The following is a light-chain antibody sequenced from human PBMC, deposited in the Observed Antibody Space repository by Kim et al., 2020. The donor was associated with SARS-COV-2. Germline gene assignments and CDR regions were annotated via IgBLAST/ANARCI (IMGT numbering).Light chain of an antibody. CDR2: GKN. J-gene: IGLJ2*01. CDR1: SLRSYY. V-gene: IGLV3-19*01. Sequence: SSELTQDPAVSVALGQTVRITCQGDSLRSYYASWYQQKPGRAPVLVIYGKNNRPSGIPDRFSGSSSGNTASLTITGAQAEDEADYYCNSRDSSGNSVVFG. CDR3: NSRDSSGNSVV.